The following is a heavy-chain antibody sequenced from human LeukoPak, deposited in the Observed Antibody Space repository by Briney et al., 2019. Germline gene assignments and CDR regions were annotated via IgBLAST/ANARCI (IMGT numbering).Heavy chain of an antibody. J-gene: IGHJ4*02. D-gene: IGHD3-10*01. CDR2: ISWDGGRT. V-gene: IGHV3-43*01. Sequence: GGYLRLSCAASGFTFDDYTMHWVRQAPGKGLEWVSLISWDGGRTYYADSVKGRFTISRDNSKNSLYLQMNSLRTEDTALYYCAKTLGVFSYYYGSGSPFDYWGQGTLVTVSS. CDR1: GFTFDDYT. CDR3: AKTLGVFSYYYGSGSPFDY.